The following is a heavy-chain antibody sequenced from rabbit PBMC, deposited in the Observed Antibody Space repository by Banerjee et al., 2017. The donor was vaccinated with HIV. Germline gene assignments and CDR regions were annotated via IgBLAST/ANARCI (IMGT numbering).Heavy chain of an antibody. CDR3: ARDLAGVIGWNFNL. CDR2: IYSSNGDK. V-gene: IGHV1S47*01. Sequence: QEQLVESGGGLVQPEGSLTLTCKASGSDISSNAMCWVRQAPGKGLELIACIYSSNGDKWYASWVNGRFTISRSPSLNTVDLKMTSLTVADTATYFCARDLAGVIGWNFNLWGQGTLVTVS. CDR1: GSDISSNA. D-gene: IGHD4-1*01. J-gene: IGHJ4*01.